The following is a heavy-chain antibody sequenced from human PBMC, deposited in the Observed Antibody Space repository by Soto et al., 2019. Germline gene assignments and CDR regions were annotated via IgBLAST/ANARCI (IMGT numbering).Heavy chain of an antibody. J-gene: IGHJ4*02. CDR1: GFTFSSYA. CDR2: ISGSGGST. D-gene: IGHD2-15*01. CDR3: AKAPDRVVAGTSYFDY. Sequence: GGSLRLSCAASGFTFSSYAMSWVRQAPGKGLEWVSAISGSGGSTYYADSVKGRFTISRDNSKNTLYLQMNSLRAEDTAVYYCAKAPDRVVAGTSYFDYWGQGTLVTVSS. V-gene: IGHV3-23*01.